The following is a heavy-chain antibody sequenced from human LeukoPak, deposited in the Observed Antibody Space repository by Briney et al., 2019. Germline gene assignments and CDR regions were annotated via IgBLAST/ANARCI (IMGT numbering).Heavy chain of an antibody. J-gene: IGHJ3*02. CDR3: ARTYSGSYGDAFDI. Sequence: SETLSLTCTVSGGSISSGGYYWSWIRQHPGKGLEWIGYIYYSGSTYYNPSLKSRVTISVDTSKNQSSLKLSSVTAADTAVYYCARTYSGSYGDAFDIWGQGTMVTVSS. CDR1: GGSISSGGYY. D-gene: IGHD1-26*01. CDR2: IYYSGST. V-gene: IGHV4-31*03.